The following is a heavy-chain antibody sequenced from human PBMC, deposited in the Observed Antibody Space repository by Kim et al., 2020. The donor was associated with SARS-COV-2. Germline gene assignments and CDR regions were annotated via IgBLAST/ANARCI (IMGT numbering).Heavy chain of an antibody. J-gene: IGHJ6*02. CDR2: IYPGDSDT. Sequence: GESLKISCKGSGYSFTSYWIGWVRQMPGKGLEWMGIIYPGDSDTRYSPSFQGQVTISADKSISTAYLQWSSLKASDTAMSYCARLRAYNWNYGYYYGMDVWGQGTTVTVSS. V-gene: IGHV5-51*01. CDR3: ARLRAYNWNYGYYYGMDV. CDR1: GYSFTSYW. D-gene: IGHD1-7*01.